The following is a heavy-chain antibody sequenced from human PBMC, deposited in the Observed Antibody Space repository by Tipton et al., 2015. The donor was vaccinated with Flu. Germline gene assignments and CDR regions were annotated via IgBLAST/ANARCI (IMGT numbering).Heavy chain of an antibody. D-gene: IGHD6-19*01. CDR3: AGGSGWLITD. Sequence: SLRLSCAASGFRFNTFWMNWVRQAPGKGLAWVAIIKLDASEKLYVDSVEGRFTISGDNAKNSLSLQMDSLRGDDTAVHYCAGGSGWLITDWGQGTLVTVSS. J-gene: IGHJ4*02. V-gene: IGHV3-7*01. CDR1: GFRFNTFW. CDR2: IKLDASEK.